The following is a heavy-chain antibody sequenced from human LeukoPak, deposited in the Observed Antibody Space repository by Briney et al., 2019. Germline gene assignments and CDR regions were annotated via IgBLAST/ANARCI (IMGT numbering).Heavy chain of an antibody. Sequence: GGSLRLSCAASGFTFSSYAMHWVRQAPGKGLEYVSAISSNGGSTYYANSVKGRFTISRDNSKNTLYLQMGSLRAEDMAVYYCARRVSTVVTRHYYYYMDVWGKGTTVTVSS. V-gene: IGHV3-64*01. CDR1: GFTFSSYA. J-gene: IGHJ6*03. CDR2: ISSNGGST. D-gene: IGHD4-23*01. CDR3: ARRVSTVVTRHYYYYMDV.